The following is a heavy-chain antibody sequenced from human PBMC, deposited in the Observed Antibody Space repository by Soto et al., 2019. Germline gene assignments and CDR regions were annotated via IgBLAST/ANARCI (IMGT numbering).Heavy chain of an antibody. CDR3: VREAPFDY. J-gene: IGHJ4*02. Sequence: GGSLRLSCAASGFTFSSYWMHWVRQAPGKGLVWVAHINTDGSNTAYAASVKGRFTISRDNAKNTLYLQMNSLSAEDTAVYSCVREAPFDYWGQGTLVTVSS. V-gene: IGHV3-74*03. CDR2: INTDGSNT. CDR1: GFTFSSYW.